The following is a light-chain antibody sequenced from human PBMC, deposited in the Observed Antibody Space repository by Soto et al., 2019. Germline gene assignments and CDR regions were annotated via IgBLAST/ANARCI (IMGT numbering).Light chain of an antibody. V-gene: IGKV1-27*01. CDR3: QKCKVAPFT. J-gene: IGKJ4*01. CDR1: QDIANF. CDR2: AAS. Sequence: ILMTQSPSSLSALVGDRVTITCRASQDIANFLAWYQQKPGKVPRLLIYAASTLQSGVPSRFSGSGSGTDFTLSISSLQPEDVATYYCQKCKVAPFTFGGGTKVDIK.